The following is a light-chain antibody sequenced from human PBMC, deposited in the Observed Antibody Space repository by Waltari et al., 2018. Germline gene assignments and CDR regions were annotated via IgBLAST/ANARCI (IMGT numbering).Light chain of an antibody. CDR1: SGINVGTSR. J-gene: IGLJ2*01. V-gene: IGLV5-45*01. CDR3: MIWHNSVVA. CDR2: YKSDSDI. Sequence: QAVLTQSASLSASPGASASLTCTLRSGINVGTSRIYWYQQRPGSPPQYLLRYKSDSDIQQGSGVPSRFSGSKDASANAGILRISGLQSEDEADYYCMIWHNSVVAFGGGTKLTVL.